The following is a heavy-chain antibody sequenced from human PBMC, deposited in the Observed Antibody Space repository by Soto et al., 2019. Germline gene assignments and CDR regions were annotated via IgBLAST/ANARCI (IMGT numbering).Heavy chain of an antibody. Sequence: PSETLSLTCAVYGGSFSGYYWSWIRQPPGKGLEWIGEINHSGSTNYNPSLKSRVTISVDTSKNQFSLKLSSVTAADTAVYYCARGIYYDFWSGYPGYFDYWGQGT. J-gene: IGHJ4*02. CDR1: GGSFSGYY. V-gene: IGHV4-34*01. CDR2: INHSGST. CDR3: ARGIYYDFWSGYPGYFDY. D-gene: IGHD3-3*01.